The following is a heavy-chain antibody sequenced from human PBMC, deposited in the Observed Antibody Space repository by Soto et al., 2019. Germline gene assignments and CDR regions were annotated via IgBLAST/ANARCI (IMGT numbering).Heavy chain of an antibody. CDR3: ARGRTVRNYADDSSDYFYFFDY. J-gene: IGHJ4*02. CDR2: VYYTGST. D-gene: IGHD3-22*01. Sequence: SQTLSLTCTVSADSISTFYWGWMRQSPGKELEWIGYVYYTGSTNYNPSLKSRVTISVDRSKNQFSLKLTSANAADTAVYYCARGRTVRNYADDSSDYFYFFDYWGQGTKVTVSS. CDR1: ADSISTFY. V-gene: IGHV4-59*01.